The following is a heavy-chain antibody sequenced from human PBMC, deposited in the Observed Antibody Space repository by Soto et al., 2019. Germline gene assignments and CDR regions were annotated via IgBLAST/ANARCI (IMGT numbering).Heavy chain of an antibody. CDR3: ARENGVAVATILYYFDY. V-gene: IGHV1-69*01. Sequence: QVHLVQSGAEVKKAGSSAKVSCKAPGGTFKNNGISWVRQAPGQGLEWMGGIIPVFGTTNYAQKFQGRLTITADDLTSTVYMELSRLRYEDTAVYYCARENGVAVATILYYFDYWGPGTLVTVSS. D-gene: IGHD5-12*01. CDR2: IIPVFGTT. CDR1: GGTFKNNG. J-gene: IGHJ4*02.